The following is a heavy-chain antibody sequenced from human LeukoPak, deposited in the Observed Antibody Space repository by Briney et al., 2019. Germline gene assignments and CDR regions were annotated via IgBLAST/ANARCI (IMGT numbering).Heavy chain of an antibody. CDR3: ARDYGDYVGPVAFDI. CDR2: INWNGGST. Sequence: PGGSLRLSCAASGFTFDDYGKSWVRQAPGKGLEWVSGINWNGGSTGYADSVKGRFTISRDNAKNSLYLQMNSLRAEDTALYYCARDYGDYVGPVAFDIWGQGTMVTVSS. V-gene: IGHV3-20*04. D-gene: IGHD4-17*01. CDR1: GFTFDDYG. J-gene: IGHJ3*02.